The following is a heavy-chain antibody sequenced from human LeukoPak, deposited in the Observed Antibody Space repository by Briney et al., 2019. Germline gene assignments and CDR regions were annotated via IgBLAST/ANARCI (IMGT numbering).Heavy chain of an antibody. CDR3: ARDRGSSGRLGRFDN. J-gene: IGHJ4*02. V-gene: IGHV3-7*01. CDR2: IKQNGSEK. Sequence: GGSLRLSCAASGFTLSTYWMTWVRQAPGKGLEWVANIKQNGSEKYYVDSVKGRFTISRDNAKKLLYLQMNSLRVEDTAVYYCARDRGSSGRLGRFDNWGQGTLVTVSP. D-gene: IGHD6-19*01. CDR1: GFTLSTYW.